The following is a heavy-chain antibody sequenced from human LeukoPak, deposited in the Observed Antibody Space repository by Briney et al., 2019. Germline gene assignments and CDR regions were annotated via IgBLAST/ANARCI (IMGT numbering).Heavy chain of an antibody. V-gene: IGHV3-21*01. D-gene: IGHD4-17*01. CDR2: ISSSSSYI. J-gene: IGHJ3*02. Sequence: PGGSLRLSCAASGFTFSSYSMNWVRQAPGKGLEWVSSISSSSSYIYYADPVKGRFTISRDNAKNSLYLQMNSLRAEDTAVYYCARAVYGFDAFDIWGQGTMVTVSS. CDR3: ARAVYGFDAFDI. CDR1: GFTFSSYS.